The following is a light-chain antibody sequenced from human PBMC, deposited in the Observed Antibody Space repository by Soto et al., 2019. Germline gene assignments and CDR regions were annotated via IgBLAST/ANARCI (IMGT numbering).Light chain of an antibody. CDR2: DVS. Sequence: QSVRTQPASVSGSPGQSITISCTGTSSDVGGYNYVSWYQQHPGKAPKLMIYDVSNRPSGVSNRFSGSKSGNTASLTISGLQAEDEADYYCSSYTSSRTPLYVFRTGTRSPS. CDR3: SSYTSSRTPLYV. J-gene: IGLJ1*01. V-gene: IGLV2-14*01. CDR1: SSDVGGYNY.